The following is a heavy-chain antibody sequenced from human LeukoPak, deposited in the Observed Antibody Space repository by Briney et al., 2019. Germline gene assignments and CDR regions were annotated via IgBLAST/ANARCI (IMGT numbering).Heavy chain of an antibody. CDR2: IIPIFGTA. D-gene: IGHD2-15*01. V-gene: IGHV1-69*05. CDR3: ASLWYCSGGSCPFDY. J-gene: IGHJ4*02. Sequence: AVKVSCKASGGTFSSYAISWVRQAPGQGLEWMGGIIPIFGTANYAQKFQGRVTITTDESTSTAYMELSSLRSEDTAVYYCASLWYCSGGSCPFDYWGQGTLVTVSS. CDR1: GGTFSSYA.